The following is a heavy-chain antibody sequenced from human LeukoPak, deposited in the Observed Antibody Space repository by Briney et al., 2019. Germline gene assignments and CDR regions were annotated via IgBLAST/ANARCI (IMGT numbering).Heavy chain of an antibody. CDR1: GYSFTSYW. D-gene: IGHD2-2*01. J-gene: IGHJ4*02. Sequence: GESLKISCKGSGYSFTSYWIGWVRQTPGKGLEWMGIIYPGDSDTRYSPSFQGRVTISADKSISTAYLQWSSLKASDTAMYYCARQSSAAANDYWGQGTLVTVSS. V-gene: IGHV5-51*01. CDR2: IYPGDSDT. CDR3: ARQSSAAANDY.